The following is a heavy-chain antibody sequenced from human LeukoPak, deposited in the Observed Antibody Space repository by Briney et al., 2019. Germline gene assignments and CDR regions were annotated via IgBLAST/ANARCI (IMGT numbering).Heavy chain of an antibody. D-gene: IGHD3-22*01. CDR2: ISGSGGST. CDR3: AIHRYYDSSGYFDY. Sequence: GGSVRLSCAASGFTFSSYAMSWVRQAPGKGLEWDSAISGSGGSTYYADSVKGRFTISRDNSKNTLYLQMNSLRAEDTAVYYCAIHRYYDSSGYFDYWGQGTLVTVSS. V-gene: IGHV3-23*01. J-gene: IGHJ4*02. CDR1: GFTFSSYA.